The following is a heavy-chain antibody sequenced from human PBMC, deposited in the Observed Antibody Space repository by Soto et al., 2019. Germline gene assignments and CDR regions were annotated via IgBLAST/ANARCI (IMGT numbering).Heavy chain of an antibody. V-gene: IGHV3-30*18. CDR3: AKDDYYGSGSFYYYYGMDV. J-gene: IGHJ6*02. CDR1: GFTFSSYG. Sequence: QVQLVESGGRVVQPGRSLRLSCAASGFTFSSYGMYWVRQAPGKGLEWVAVISYDGTNKYYEDSVKGRFTISRDNSKHTLYLQMNSLRAEDTAVYYCAKDDYYGSGSFYYYYGMDVWGQGTTVTVSS. CDR2: ISYDGTNK. D-gene: IGHD3-10*01.